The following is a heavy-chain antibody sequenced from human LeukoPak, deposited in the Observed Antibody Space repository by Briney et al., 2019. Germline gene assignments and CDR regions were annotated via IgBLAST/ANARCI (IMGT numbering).Heavy chain of an antibody. Sequence: PGRSLRLSCAASGFTFSDYGMHWVRQAPGKGLEWVAVVSYDGTNEKYADPVKGRFTISRDNSKNTLSLQMNSLRADDTAVYYCAKVWANGDYIDHWGQGTLVTVSS. V-gene: IGHV3-30*18. CDR1: GFTFSDYG. CDR3: AKVWANGDYIDH. D-gene: IGHD2-8*01. J-gene: IGHJ4*02. CDR2: VSYDGTNE.